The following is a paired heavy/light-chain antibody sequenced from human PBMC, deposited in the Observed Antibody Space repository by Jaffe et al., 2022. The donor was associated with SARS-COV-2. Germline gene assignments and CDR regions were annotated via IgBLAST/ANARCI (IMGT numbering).Heavy chain of an antibody. D-gene: IGHD3-3*01. CDR2: INHSGST. J-gene: IGHJ6*02. V-gene: IGHV4-34*01. Sequence: QVQLQQWGAGLLKPSETLSLTCAVYGGSFSGYYWSWIRQPPGKGLEWIGEINHSGSTNYNPSLKSRVTISVDTSKNQFSLKLSSVTAADTAVYYCARSHLEWSYGGVIAYYYYGMDVWGQGTTVTVSS. CDR1: GGSFSGYY. CDR3: ARSHLEWSYGGVIAYYYYGMDV.
Light chain of an antibody. V-gene: IGLV7-43*01. CDR2: STS. J-gene: IGLJ3*02. CDR1: TGAVTSGYY. CDR3: LLYYGGASPWV. Sequence: QTVVTQEPSLTVSPGGTVTLTCASSTGAVTSGYYPNWFQQKPGQAPRALIYSTSNKHSWTPARFSGSLLGGKAALTLSGVQPEDEAEYYCLLYYGGASPWVFGGGTKLTVL.